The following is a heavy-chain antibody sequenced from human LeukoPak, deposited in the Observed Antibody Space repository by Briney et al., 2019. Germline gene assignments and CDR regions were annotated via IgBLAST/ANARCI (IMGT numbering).Heavy chain of an antibody. CDR1: GGTFSSYA. V-gene: IGHV1-18*01. Sequence: GASVKVSCKASGGTFSSYAISWVRQAPGQGLEWMGWISAYNGNTNYAQELQGRVTMTTDTSTSTAYMELGSLRSDDTAVYYCAREVGGIQLWLPHFYYYYYMDVWGKGTTVTISS. D-gene: IGHD5-18*01. CDR3: AREVGGIQLWLPHFYYYYYMDV. CDR2: ISAYNGNT. J-gene: IGHJ6*03.